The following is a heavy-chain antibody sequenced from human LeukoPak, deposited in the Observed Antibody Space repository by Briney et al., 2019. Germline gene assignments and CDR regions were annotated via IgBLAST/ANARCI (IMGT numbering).Heavy chain of an antibody. CDR2: INPSGGST. V-gene: IGHV1-46*01. CDR1: GYSFTSYH. Sequence: ASVKVSCKASGYSFTSYHMHWVRQAPGQGLEWMGIINPSGGSTSYARKFQGRVTMTRDTSTSTVYMELSSLRSEDTAVYYCATRGGYSSGWAYWGQGTLVTVSS. D-gene: IGHD6-19*01. J-gene: IGHJ4*02. CDR3: ATRGGYSSGWAY.